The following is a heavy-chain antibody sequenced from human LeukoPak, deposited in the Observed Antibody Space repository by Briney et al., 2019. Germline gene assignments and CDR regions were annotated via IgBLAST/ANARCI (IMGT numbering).Heavy chain of an antibody. Sequence: GGSLRHSRAATVLTLINYPMSGVRPAPGMGLAWVSGISGGSDDTYYADSVKGRFTISRDNSKNTLYLQMNSLRAEDTAIYYCAKGSSGYIYGDYWGQGTLVTVSS. D-gene: IGHD5-18*01. CDR1: VLTLINYP. CDR2: ISGGSDDT. CDR3: AKGSSGYIYGDY. V-gene: IGHV3-23*01. J-gene: IGHJ4*02.